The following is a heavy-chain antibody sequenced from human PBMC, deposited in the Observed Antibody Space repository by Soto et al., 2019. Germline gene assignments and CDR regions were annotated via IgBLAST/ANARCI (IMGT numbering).Heavy chain of an antibody. CDR2: ISGSGGST. J-gene: IGHJ4*02. CDR1: GFTFSSYA. CDR3: AKYRRTYYYDSSGYHDY. V-gene: IGHV3-23*01. D-gene: IGHD3-22*01. Sequence: PGGSLRLSCAASGFTFSSYAMSWVRQAPGKGLEWVSAISGSGGSTYYADPVKGRFTTARDNSKHTLYLQMNSLRAEDTAVYYCAKYRRTYYYDSSGYHDYWGQGTLVTVSS.